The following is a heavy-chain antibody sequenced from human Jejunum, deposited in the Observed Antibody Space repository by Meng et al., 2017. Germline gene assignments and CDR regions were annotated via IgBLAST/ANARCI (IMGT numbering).Heavy chain of an antibody. CDR3: ARLHSSSSGEVFDY. D-gene: IGHD6-6*01. V-gene: IGHV1-3*01. CDR1: GYTFTTYA. J-gene: IGHJ4*02. CDR2: INAGNGNT. Sequence: HVQVVQVGTEGKKPGASVKVSCKASGYTFTTYAMHWVRQAPGQRLEWMGWINAGNGNTKYSQKFQGRVTITRDTSASTAYMELNNLRSEDTAVYFCARLHSSSSGEVFDYWGQGTLVTVSS.